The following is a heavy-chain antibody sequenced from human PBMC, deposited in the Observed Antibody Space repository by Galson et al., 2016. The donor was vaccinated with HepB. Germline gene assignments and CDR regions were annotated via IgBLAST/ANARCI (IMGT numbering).Heavy chain of an antibody. CDR2: VFHTGST. D-gene: IGHD1-14*01. CDR1: GDSITTSY. Sequence: SETLSLTCAVSGDSITTSYWGWIRQPPGEGLEWVGFVFHTGSTSYNPSLKRRASISMDTSKKEFSLTLTSMTAADTAVYFCARHGPHTGRYWFFDVWGRGSLVAVSS. CDR3: ARHGPHTGRYWFFDV. J-gene: IGHJ2*01. V-gene: IGHV4-59*08.